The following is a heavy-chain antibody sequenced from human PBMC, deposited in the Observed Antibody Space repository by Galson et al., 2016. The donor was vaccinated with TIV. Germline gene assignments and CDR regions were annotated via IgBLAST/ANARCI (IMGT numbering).Heavy chain of an antibody. Sequence: SLRLSCAASGFTFSSNTMNWVRQAPGKGLEWVSYISRDSRYTYYADSVKGRFTVSRDNGDKALYLQMNSLRAEDTAVYYCARDSGASGAYYRSFWHFYLWGRGAMVTVSS. CDR3: ARDSGASGAYYRSFWHFYL. CDR1: GFTFSSNT. CDR2: ISRDSRYT. J-gene: IGHJ2*01. D-gene: IGHD3-10*01. V-gene: IGHV3-21*01.